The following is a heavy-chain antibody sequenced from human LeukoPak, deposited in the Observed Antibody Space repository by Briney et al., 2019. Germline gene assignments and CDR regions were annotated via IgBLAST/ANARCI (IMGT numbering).Heavy chain of an antibody. CDR1: GGSISSYY. V-gene: IGHV4-59*01. Sequence: SETLSLTCTVSGGSISSYYWSWIRQPPGKGLEWIAYIYYSGTTNYNPSLKSRVTISVDTVRNQFSLKLSSVTAADTAVYYCARTLPSGTSDYWGQGTLVTVSS. D-gene: IGHD3-10*01. CDR3: ARTLPSGTSDY. J-gene: IGHJ4*02. CDR2: IYYSGTT.